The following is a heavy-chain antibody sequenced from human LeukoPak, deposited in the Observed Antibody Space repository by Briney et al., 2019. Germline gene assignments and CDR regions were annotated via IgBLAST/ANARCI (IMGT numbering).Heavy chain of an antibody. Sequence: PSETLSLTCTVSGGSVSTSDYYWGWIRQSPVKGLEWIVDVFYTGKTNYNPSLRGRATISIDTSKNQFSLKLTYVTAADTAVYYCARASTIFGHFAYWGRGTLVTVSS. CDR3: ARASTIFGHFAY. CDR1: GGSVSTSDYY. J-gene: IGHJ4*02. CDR2: VFYTGKT. V-gene: IGHV4-39*07. D-gene: IGHD3-3*01.